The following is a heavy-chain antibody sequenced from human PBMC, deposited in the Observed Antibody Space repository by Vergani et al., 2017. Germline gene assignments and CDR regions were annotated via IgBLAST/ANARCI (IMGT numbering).Heavy chain of an antibody. Sequence: QVQLQESGPGLVKPSETLSLTCTVSGGSISSSSYYWGWIRQPPGKGLEWIGSIYYSGSTYYNPSLKSRVTISVDTSKNQFSLKLSSVTAADTAVYYCARLGYSYGPPQYYFDYWGQGTLVTVSS. CDR3: ARLGYSYGPPQYYFDY. V-gene: IGHV4-39*07. CDR2: IYYSGST. J-gene: IGHJ4*02. CDR1: GGSISSSSYY. D-gene: IGHD5-18*01.